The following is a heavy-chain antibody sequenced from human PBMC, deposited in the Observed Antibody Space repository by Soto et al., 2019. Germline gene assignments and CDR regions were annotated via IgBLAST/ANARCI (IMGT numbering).Heavy chain of an antibody. V-gene: IGHV3-33*01. Sequence: QVQLVESGGGVVEPGRSLRLSCAASGFTFSSYGMHWVRQAPGKGLEWVAVIWYDGSNKDYADSVKVRFTISRDNSKNTLYLQMNSLRAEDTAVYYCARGADYYYGMDVWGQGTTVTVSS. J-gene: IGHJ6*02. CDR3: ARGADYYYGMDV. D-gene: IGHD6-19*01. CDR1: GFTFSSYG. CDR2: IWYDGSNK.